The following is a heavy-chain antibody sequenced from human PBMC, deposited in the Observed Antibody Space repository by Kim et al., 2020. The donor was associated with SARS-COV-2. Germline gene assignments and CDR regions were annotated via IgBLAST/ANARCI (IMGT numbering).Heavy chain of an antibody. D-gene: IGHD6-6*01. V-gene: IGHV3-53*04. J-gene: IGHJ4*02. CDR3: ARVKQLLQAFDY. Sequence: YYADSVKGRLTISRHNSTNTLYLQMNSLRAEDTAVYYCARVKQLLQAFDYWGQGTLVTVSS.